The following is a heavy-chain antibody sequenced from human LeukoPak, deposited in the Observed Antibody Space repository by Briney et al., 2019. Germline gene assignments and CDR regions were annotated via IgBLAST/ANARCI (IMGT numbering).Heavy chain of an antibody. V-gene: IGHV5-51*01. D-gene: IGHD2-15*01. J-gene: IGHJ4*02. Sequence: GESLKISCKGSGYSFTSYWIGWVRQMPGKGLEWMGIIYPGDSDTRYSPSFQGQVTISADKSISTAYLQWSSLKASDTATYYCARLNEGYCSGGSCYRGLFDYWGQGTLVTVSS. CDR3: ARLNEGYCSGGSCYRGLFDY. CDR1: GYSFTSYW. CDR2: IYPGDSDT.